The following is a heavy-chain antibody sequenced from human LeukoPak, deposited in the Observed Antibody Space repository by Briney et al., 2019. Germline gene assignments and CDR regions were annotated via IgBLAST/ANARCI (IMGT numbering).Heavy chain of an antibody. D-gene: IGHD3-9*01. CDR1: SYSISSGYY. Sequence: PSETLTLTCTVSSYSISSGYYWGWIRQPPGKGLEWIGSIDHSGRTYYHPSLKSRATISVDTSKNQFSLKLSSVTAADTAVYFCGRDRPTGYYDYWGQGILVTVSS. CDR3: GRDRPTGYYDY. CDR2: IDHSGRT. V-gene: IGHV4-38-2*02. J-gene: IGHJ4*02.